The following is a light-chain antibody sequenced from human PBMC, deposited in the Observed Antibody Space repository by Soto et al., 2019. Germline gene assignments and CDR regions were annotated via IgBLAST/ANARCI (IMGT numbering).Light chain of an antibody. CDR1: INDVGGYDY. CDR2: EVN. CDR3: CSFTTSNTLL. J-gene: IGLJ3*02. Sequence: QSALTQPASVSGSPGQSITISCAGTINDVGGYDYVSWYQQHPGKAPKLIICEVNYRPSGVSNRFSGSKSGNTASLTISGLQAEDEADYYCCSFTTSNTLLFGGGTKVTVL. V-gene: IGLV2-14*01.